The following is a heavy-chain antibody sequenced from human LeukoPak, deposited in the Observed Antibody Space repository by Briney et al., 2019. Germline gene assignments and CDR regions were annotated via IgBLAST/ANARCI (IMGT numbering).Heavy chain of an antibody. CDR1: GGXIGTYY. J-gene: IGHJ3*01. Sequence: SETLSLTCTVSGGXIGTYYCSWIRQPPGKGLEWIGYIYYRGGTIYNPSLKSRVTISVDTSKNQFSLKLSPVTAADTAVYFCARIRDGYNLDAFDVWGQGTMFTVSP. CDR2: IYYRGGT. CDR3: ARIRDGYNLDAFDV. D-gene: IGHD5-24*01. V-gene: IGHV4-59*01.